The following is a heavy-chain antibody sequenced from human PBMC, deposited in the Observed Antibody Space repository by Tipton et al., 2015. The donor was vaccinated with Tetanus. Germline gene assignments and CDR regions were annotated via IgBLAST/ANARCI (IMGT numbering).Heavy chain of an antibody. J-gene: IGHJ4*02. CDR1: GFTFSAFT. D-gene: IGHD6-19*01. CDR2: ISSSSAYI. CDR3: ARDPPLAVPGPEFDY. Sequence: SLRLSCTGSGFTFSAFTLHWVRQAPGKGLEWVSAISSSSAYIYYADSVKGRFTIFRDNAKNSLYLQMNSLRVGDTAVYYCARDPPLAVPGPEFDYWGQGTLVTVS. V-gene: IGHV3-21*06.